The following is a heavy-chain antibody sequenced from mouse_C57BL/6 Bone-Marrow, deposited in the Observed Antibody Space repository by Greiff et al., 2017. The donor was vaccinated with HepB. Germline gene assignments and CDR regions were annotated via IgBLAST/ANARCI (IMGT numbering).Heavy chain of an antibody. CDR1: GYTFTSYT. Sequence: QVQLQQSGAELARPGASVKMSCKASGYTFTSYTMHWVKQRPGQGLEWIGYINPSSGYTKYNQKFKDKATLTADKSSSTAYMQLSSLTSEDSAVYYCASPYYGSTFDVWGTGTTVTVSS. D-gene: IGHD1-1*01. CDR3: ASPYYGSTFDV. J-gene: IGHJ1*03. CDR2: INPSSGYT. V-gene: IGHV1-4*01.